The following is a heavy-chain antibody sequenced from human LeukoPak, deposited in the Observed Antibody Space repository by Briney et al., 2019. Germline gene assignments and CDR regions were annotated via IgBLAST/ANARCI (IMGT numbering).Heavy chain of an antibody. Sequence: GRSLRLSCAASGFTFSSYAMHWVRQAPGKGLEWVAFIRYDGSNKYYADSVKGRFTISRDNSKNTLYLQMNSLRAEDTAVYYCAKGSPYCSSTSCYLGYWGQGTLVTVSS. D-gene: IGHD2-2*01. CDR2: IRYDGSNK. J-gene: IGHJ4*02. CDR3: AKGSPYCSSTSCYLGY. CDR1: GFTFSSYA. V-gene: IGHV3-30*02.